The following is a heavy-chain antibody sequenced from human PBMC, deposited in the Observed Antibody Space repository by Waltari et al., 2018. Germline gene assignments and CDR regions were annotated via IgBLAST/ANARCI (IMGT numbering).Heavy chain of an antibody. D-gene: IGHD5-18*01. V-gene: IGHV4-34*01. Sequence: QVQLQQWGAGLLKPSETLSLTCAVYGGSFSGYYWSWIRQPPGRGLEWIGEINHSGRTNYNPSLKSRVTIALDTSKNQFSLKLSSVTAADTAVYYCARGQFGIQLWFAPNWFDPWGQGTLVTVSS. CDR3: ARGQFGIQLWFAPNWFDP. CDR1: GGSFSGYY. CDR2: INHSGRT. J-gene: IGHJ5*02.